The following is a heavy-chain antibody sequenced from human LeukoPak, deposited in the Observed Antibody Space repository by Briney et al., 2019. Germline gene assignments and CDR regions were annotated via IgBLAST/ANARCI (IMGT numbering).Heavy chain of an antibody. CDR3: ARQDYYDSSGYYYEFDY. CDR1: GYSFTSYW. D-gene: IGHD3-22*01. Sequence: GESLKISCKGSGYSFTSYWIGWVRQMPGKGLEWMGIIYPGDSDTRYSPSFQGQVTISADKSISTPYLQWSSLKASHTAMYYCARQDYYDSSGYYYEFDYWGQGTLVTVSS. J-gene: IGHJ4*02. CDR2: IYPGDSDT. V-gene: IGHV5-51*01.